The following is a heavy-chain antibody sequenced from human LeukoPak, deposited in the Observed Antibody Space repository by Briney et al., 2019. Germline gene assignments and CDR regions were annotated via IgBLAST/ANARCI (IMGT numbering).Heavy chain of an antibody. CDR3: ARLVPDDYGDPDAYDI. V-gene: IGHV4-31*03. Sequence: SQTLSLTCTVSGGSISSGGYYWSWIRQHPGKGLEWIGYIYFSGSTYYNPSLKSRVTISVDTSKNQFSLKLSSVTAADTAVYYCARLVPDDYGDPDAYDIWGQGTMVIVSS. D-gene: IGHD4-17*01. J-gene: IGHJ3*02. CDR2: IYFSGST. CDR1: GGSISSGGYY.